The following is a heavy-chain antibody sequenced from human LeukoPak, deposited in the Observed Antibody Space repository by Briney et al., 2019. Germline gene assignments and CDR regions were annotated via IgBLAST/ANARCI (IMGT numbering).Heavy chain of an antibody. D-gene: IGHD3-10*01. CDR2: ISSSGST. Sequence: PSETLSLTCTVSGGSISSGDYYWSWIRQPAGKGLEWIGRISSSGSTNYNPSLKSRVTISVDTSKNQFSLKLSSVTAADTAVYYCARLGITMVRGVREDYWGQGTLVTVSS. CDR3: ARLGITMVRGVREDY. CDR1: GGSISSGDYY. V-gene: IGHV4-61*02. J-gene: IGHJ4*02.